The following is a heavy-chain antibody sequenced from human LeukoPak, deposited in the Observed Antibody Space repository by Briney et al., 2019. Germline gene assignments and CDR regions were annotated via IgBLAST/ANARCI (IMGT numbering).Heavy chain of an antibody. CDR3: ASGPNYYYDSSGYHRYDY. V-gene: IGHV4-59*01. CDR1: GGSINSYY. Sequence: SETLSLTCTVSGGSINSYYWSWIRQPPGKGLEWIAYIYYSGSTNYNPSLKSRVTISLDTSKNQFSLKLSSVTAADAAVYYCASGPNYYYDSSGYHRYDYWAQGTLVTVSS. J-gene: IGHJ4*02. CDR2: IYYSGST. D-gene: IGHD3-22*01.